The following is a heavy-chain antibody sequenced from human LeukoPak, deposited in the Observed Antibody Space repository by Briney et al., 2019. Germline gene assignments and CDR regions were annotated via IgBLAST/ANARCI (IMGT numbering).Heavy chain of an antibody. J-gene: IGHJ3*02. CDR3: AGERIGSSWQCDAFDI. CDR2: IIPIFGTA. CDR1: GGTFSSYA. D-gene: IGHD6-13*01. V-gene: IGHV1-69*13. Sequence: GASVKVSCKASGGTFSSYAISWVRQAPGQGLEWMGGIIPIFGTANYAQKFQGRVTITADESSSTAYMELSSLRSEDAAVYYCAGERIGSSWQCDAFDIWGQGTMVTVSS.